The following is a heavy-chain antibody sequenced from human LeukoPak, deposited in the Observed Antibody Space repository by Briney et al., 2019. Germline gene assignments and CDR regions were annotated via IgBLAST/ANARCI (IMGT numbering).Heavy chain of an antibody. V-gene: IGHV3-33*06. J-gene: IGHJ4*02. Sequence: PGGSLRLSCAASGFTFSSYGMHWVRQAPGKGLEWVAATWYDGSNKYYADSVKGRFTISRDNSKNTLYLQMNSLRAEDTAVYYCAKDRSMGYSGSSNFDYWGQGTLVTVSS. CDR1: GFTFSSYG. CDR2: TWYDGSNK. CDR3: AKDRSMGYSGSSNFDY. D-gene: IGHD1-26*01.